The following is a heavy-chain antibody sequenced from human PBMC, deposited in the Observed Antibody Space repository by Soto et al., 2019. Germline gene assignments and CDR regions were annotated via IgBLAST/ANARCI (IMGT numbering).Heavy chain of an antibody. CDR3: ARTYYDFWSGHSIHWFDP. V-gene: IGHV3-66*01. J-gene: IGHJ5*02. D-gene: IGHD3-3*01. Sequence: QPGGSLRLSCAASGLTVSSNYMSWVRQAPGKGLEWVSVIYSAGNTYYADSVKGRFTISRDNSKNTLYLQMNSLRAEDTAVYYCARTYYDFWSGHSIHWFDPWGQGTLVTVSS. CDR1: GLTVSSNY. CDR2: IYSAGNT.